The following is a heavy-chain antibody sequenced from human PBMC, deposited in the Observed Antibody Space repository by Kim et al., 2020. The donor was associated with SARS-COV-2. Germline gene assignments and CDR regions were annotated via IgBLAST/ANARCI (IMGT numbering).Heavy chain of an antibody. CDR2: ISWNSGSI. CDR3: AKQISARYYGMDV. D-gene: IGHD2-15*01. CDR1: GFTFDDYA. V-gene: IGHV3-9*01. Sequence: GGSLRLSCAASGFTFDDYAMHWVRQAPGKGLEWVSGISWNSGSIGYADSVKGRFTISRDNAKNSLYLQMNSLRAEDTALYYCAKQISARYYGMDVWGQGTTVTVSS. J-gene: IGHJ6*02.